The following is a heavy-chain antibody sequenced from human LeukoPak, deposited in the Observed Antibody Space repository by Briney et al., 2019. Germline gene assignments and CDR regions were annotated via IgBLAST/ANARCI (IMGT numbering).Heavy chain of an antibody. Sequence: GASVKVSCKASGYTFTGYYMHWVRQAPGQGLEWMGWINPNSGGTNYAQKFQGRVTMTRDTSISTAYMELSRLRSDDTAVYYCARNQQLATVHYYYCYMDVWGKGTTVTVSS. CDR1: GYTFTGYY. V-gene: IGHV1-2*02. CDR3: ARNQQLATVHYYYCYMDV. D-gene: IGHD6-6*01. CDR2: INPNSGGT. J-gene: IGHJ6*03.